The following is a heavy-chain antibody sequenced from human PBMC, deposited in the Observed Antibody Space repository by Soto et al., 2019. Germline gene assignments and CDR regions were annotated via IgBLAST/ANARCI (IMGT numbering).Heavy chain of an antibody. CDR1: GFTFNNSG. J-gene: IGHJ6*02. CDR2: ISYDGSDK. D-gene: IGHD5-12*01. Sequence: QVQLVESGGGVVQPGRSLRLSCRVSGFTFNNSGMHWVRQAPGKGLEWMAVISYDGSDKYYADSVKGRVIISRDNSKNTLNLEMNSLRAEDTAIYYCVKDRVPGAYGNYYGMDVWGQGTTVTVSS. CDR3: VKDRVPGAYGNYYGMDV. V-gene: IGHV3-30*18.